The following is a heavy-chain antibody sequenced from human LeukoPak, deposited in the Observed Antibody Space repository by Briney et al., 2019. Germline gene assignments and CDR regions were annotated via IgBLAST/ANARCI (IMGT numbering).Heavy chain of an antibody. Sequence: SQTLSLTCAISGDSVSSNTPAWNWIRQSPSRGLEWLGRTYYRSKWNNDYAVSVRSRITINPDTAKNQFSLQLNSVTPEDTAVYYCARQQRGAFDYWGQGTLVTVSS. D-gene: IGHD6-13*01. CDR2: TYYRSKWNN. CDR3: ARQQRGAFDY. CDR1: GDSVSSNTPA. J-gene: IGHJ4*02. V-gene: IGHV6-1*01.